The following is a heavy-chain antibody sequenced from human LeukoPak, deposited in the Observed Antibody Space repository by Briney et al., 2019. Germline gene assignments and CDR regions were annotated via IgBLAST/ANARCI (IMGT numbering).Heavy chain of an antibody. CDR3: ARDLAYSRLDY. D-gene: IGHD5-18*01. V-gene: IGHV3-7*01. Sequence: RSLRLSCAASGFTFSSYGMHWVRQAPGKGLEWVASINPDGNKKYSADSVKGRFTISRDNAENSLYLQMNSLRVEDTAFYYCARDLAYSRLDYWGQGMLVTVSS. CDR1: GFTFSSYG. J-gene: IGHJ4*02. CDR2: INPDGNKK.